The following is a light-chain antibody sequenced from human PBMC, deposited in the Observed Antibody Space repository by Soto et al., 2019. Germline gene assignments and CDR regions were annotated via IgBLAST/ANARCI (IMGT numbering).Light chain of an antibody. CDR3: QQYNIWPLWT. CDR1: QSVSSR. CDR2: AAS. Sequence: EILMTQSPATLSVSPGERATLSCRASQSVSSRLAWYQQKPGQAPRLLIYAASTRATDVPARFSGGGSETEFTLTISSLQSEDFAVYFCQQYNIWPLWTFGQGTKVDIK. J-gene: IGKJ1*01. V-gene: IGKV3-15*01.